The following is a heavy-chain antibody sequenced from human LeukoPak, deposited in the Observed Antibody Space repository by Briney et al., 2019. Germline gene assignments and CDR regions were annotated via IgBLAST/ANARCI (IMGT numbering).Heavy chain of an antibody. CDR2: INPNSGGT. CDR3: ARGGRYFDWLPSNYFDY. J-gene: IGHJ4*02. D-gene: IGHD3-9*01. Sequence: SVKVSCKASGYTFTGYYMHWVRQAPGQGLEWMGWINPNSGGTNYAQKFQGRVTMTRDTSISTAYMELSRLRSDDTAVYYCARGGRYFDWLPSNYFDYWGQGTLVTVSS. V-gene: IGHV1-2*02. CDR1: GYTFTGYY.